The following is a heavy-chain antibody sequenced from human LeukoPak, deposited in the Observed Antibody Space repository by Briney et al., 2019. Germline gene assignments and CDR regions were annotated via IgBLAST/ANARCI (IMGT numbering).Heavy chain of an antibody. Sequence: GGSLRLSCAASGFTFSSYAMSWVRQAPGKGLEWVSAISGSGGSTYYADSVKGRFTISRDNSKNTLYLQMNSLRAEDTAVYYCRGSYYYDSSAYYAFDFWGQGTLVTVSS. V-gene: IGHV3-23*01. CDR1: GFTFSSYA. CDR3: RGSYYYDSSAYYAFDF. D-gene: IGHD3-22*01. J-gene: IGHJ4*02. CDR2: ISGSGGST.